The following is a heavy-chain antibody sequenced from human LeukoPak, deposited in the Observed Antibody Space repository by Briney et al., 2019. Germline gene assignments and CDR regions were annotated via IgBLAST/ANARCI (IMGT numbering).Heavy chain of an antibody. CDR1: GFTFSSYG. Sequence: PGGSLRLSCAASGFTFSSYGMHWVRQAPGKGLEWVAVISYDGSYNYCADSVKGRFTISRDNSKNTLYLQMNSLRAEDTAVYYCAKDLRQSYVGTFDIWGQGTMVTVSS. CDR2: ISYDGSYN. J-gene: IGHJ3*02. CDR3: AKDLRQSYVGTFDI. V-gene: IGHV3-30*18. D-gene: IGHD1-26*01.